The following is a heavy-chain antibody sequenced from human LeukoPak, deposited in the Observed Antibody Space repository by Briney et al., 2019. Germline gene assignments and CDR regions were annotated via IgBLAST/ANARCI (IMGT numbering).Heavy chain of an antibody. CDR3: AGTDYGDYSTGYYGMDV. CDR1: GFTVSSNY. D-gene: IGHD4-17*01. Sequence: GGSLGLSCSASGFTVSSNYMSWVRQAPGKGLEWVSVIYSGGSTYYADSVKGRFTISRDNPKNTLYLQMNSLRAEDTAVYYCAGTDYGDYSTGYYGMDVWGQGTTVTVSS. CDR2: IYSGGST. V-gene: IGHV3-66*01. J-gene: IGHJ6*02.